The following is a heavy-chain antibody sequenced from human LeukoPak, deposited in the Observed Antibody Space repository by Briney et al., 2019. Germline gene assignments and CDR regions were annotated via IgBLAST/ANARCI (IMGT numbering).Heavy chain of an antibody. D-gene: IGHD2/OR15-2a*01. Sequence: GGSLRLSCAASGFTFSTYSMSWIRQAPGKGLEWVSAIRSTGVDTYYADSVRGRFTISRDNSRGTLSLQMNSLRAEDTAVYFCAILSWDGRGSFYWGQGALVTASS. J-gene: IGHJ4*02. V-gene: IGHV3-23*01. CDR1: GFTFSTYS. CDR3: AILSWDGRGSFY. CDR2: IRSTGVDT.